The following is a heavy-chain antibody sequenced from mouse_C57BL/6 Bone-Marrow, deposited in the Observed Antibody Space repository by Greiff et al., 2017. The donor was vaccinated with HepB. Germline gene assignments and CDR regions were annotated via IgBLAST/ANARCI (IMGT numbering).Heavy chain of an antibody. D-gene: IGHD2-3*01. CDR3: ARDDGDPVFAY. Sequence: VMLVESGPELVKPGASVKISCKASGYAFSSSWMNWVKQRPGTGLEWIGRIYPGDGDTNYNGKYKGKATLTADKYSSTAYMQLSSLTSEDAVVYFCARDDGDPVFAYWGQGTLVTVSA. V-gene: IGHV1-82*01. CDR1: GYAFSSSW. J-gene: IGHJ3*01. CDR2: IYPGDGDT.